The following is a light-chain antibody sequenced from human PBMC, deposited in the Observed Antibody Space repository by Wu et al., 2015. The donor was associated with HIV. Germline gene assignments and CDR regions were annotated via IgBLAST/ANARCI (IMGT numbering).Light chain of an antibody. CDR3: QQRLNWPPVT. Sequence: EIVLTQSPATLSLSPGERATASCRASQSVDRYLAWYQLKPGQAPRLLIYDTSNRATGIPARFSGSGSGTDFTLTISSLEPEDFAVYYCQQRLNWPPVTFGQGTRLEI. J-gene: IGKJ5*01. V-gene: IGKV3-11*01. CDR1: QSVDRY. CDR2: DTS.